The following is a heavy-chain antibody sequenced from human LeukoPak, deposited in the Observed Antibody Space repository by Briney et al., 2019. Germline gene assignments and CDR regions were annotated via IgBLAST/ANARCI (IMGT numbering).Heavy chain of an antibody. V-gene: IGHV4-39*01. CDR1: GGSISSSSYY. CDR2: IYYSGST. Sequence: SETLSLTCTVSGGSISSSSYYWGWIRQPPGKGLEWIGSIYYSGSTYYNPSLKSRVTISVDTSKNQFSLKLSSVTAADTAVYYCARYATMIVVVTPVYYFDYWGQGTLVTVSS. D-gene: IGHD3-22*01. CDR3: ARYATMIVVVTPVYYFDY. J-gene: IGHJ4*02.